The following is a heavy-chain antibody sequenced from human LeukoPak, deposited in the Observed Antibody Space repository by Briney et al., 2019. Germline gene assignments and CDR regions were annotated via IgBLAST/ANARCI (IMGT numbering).Heavy chain of an antibody. J-gene: IGHJ3*02. Sequence: PGGSLRLSCAASGFTFSSYAMHWVRQAPGKGLEYVSGISSNGGSTYYANSVKGRFTISRDNSKNTLYLQMNSLRAEDTAVYYCARDQTFDIWGQGTMVTVSS. CDR1: GFTFSSYA. V-gene: IGHV3-64*01. CDR3: ARDQTFDI. CDR2: ISSNGGST.